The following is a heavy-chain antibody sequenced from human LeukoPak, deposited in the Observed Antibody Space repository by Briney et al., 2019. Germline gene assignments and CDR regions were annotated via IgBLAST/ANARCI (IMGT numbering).Heavy chain of an antibody. CDR1: GGTFSSYA. V-gene: IGHV1-69*01. CDR2: IIPIFGTA. D-gene: IGHD3-22*01. J-gene: IGHJ4*02. CDR3: ARDYYDSSGYLGYFDY. Sequence: SVKVSCTASGGTFSSYAISWVRQAPGQGLEWMGGIIPIFGTANYAQKFQGRVTITADESTSTAYMELSSLRSEDTAVYYCARDYYDSSGYLGYFDYWGQGTLVTVSS.